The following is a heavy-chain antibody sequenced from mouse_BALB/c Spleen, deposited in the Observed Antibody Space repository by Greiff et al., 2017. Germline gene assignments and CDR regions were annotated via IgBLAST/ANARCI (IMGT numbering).Heavy chain of an antibody. J-gene: IGHJ2*01. CDR1: GYSITSDYA. D-gene: IGHD1-1*01. V-gene: IGHV3-2*02. CDR2: ISYSGST. Sequence: EVKLMESGPGLVKPSQSLSLTCTVTGYSITSDYAWNWIRQFPGNKLEWMGYISYSGSTSYNPSLKSRISITRDTSKNQFFLQLNSVTTEDTATYYCARSGTTVVDYWGQGTTLTVSS. CDR3: ARSGTTVVDY.